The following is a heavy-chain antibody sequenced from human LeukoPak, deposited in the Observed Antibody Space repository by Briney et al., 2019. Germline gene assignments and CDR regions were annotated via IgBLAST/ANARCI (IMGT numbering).Heavy chain of an antibody. CDR3: ARMGLYGEEYYFDY. CDR1: GGSVSSSVDY. CDR2: VYYSGST. D-gene: IGHD4-17*01. J-gene: IGHJ4*02. V-gene: IGHV4-39*01. Sequence: PSETLSLTCTVSGGSVSSSVDYWGWIRQPPGKGLEWIGSVYYSGSTYYNPSLKSRVTISIDTSKNQFSLRLSSVTAADTAVYYCARMGLYGEEYYFDYWGQGTLVTVSS.